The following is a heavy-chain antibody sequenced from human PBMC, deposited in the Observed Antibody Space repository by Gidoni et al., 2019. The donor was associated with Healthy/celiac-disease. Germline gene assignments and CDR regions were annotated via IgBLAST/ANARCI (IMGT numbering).Heavy chain of an antibody. CDR1: GFTFRSYA. D-gene: IGHD3-22*01. V-gene: IGHV3-23*01. Sequence: GGGLVQPGGSLRLSCAASGFTFRSYAMGWVRQAPGKGLEWVEAISGSGGSTYYAEYVKGRFTISRDHSKNTLYLQMNSLRAEETAVYYCAKNYYDSSGYYPDAFDIWGQGTMVTVSS. CDR3: AKNYYDSSGYYPDAFDI. CDR2: ISGSGGST. J-gene: IGHJ3*02.